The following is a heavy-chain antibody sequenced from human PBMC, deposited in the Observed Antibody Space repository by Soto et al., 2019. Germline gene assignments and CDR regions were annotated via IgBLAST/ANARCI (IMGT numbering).Heavy chain of an antibody. CDR1: GGSISNNY. J-gene: IGHJ5*02. Sequence: QVQLQESGPGLMKPSETLSLTCGVSGGSISNNYWSWIRRPPGKGLEWIGYISHSGSTNYNPSLKSRVTISVDTSKKQFSLKLNSVTAADTAVYYCARGGTYSRLIIGDWFDPWGQGTLVTVAS. V-gene: IGHV4-59*01. CDR2: ISHSGST. CDR3: ARGGTYSRLIIGDWFDP. D-gene: IGHD6-13*01.